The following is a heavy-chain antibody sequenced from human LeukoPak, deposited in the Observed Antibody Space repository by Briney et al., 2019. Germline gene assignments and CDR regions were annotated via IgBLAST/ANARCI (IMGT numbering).Heavy chain of an antibody. D-gene: IGHD2-2*01. CDR2: ISYDGSNK. Sequence: GGSLRLSCAASGFTFSSYAMHWVRQAPGKGLEWVAVISYDGSNKYYADSVKGRFTISRDNSKNTLYLQMNSLRAEDTAVYYCARDLSRGDIVGVPSALFDYWGQGTLVTVSS. CDR1: GFTFSSYA. CDR3: ARDLSRGDIVGVPSALFDY. V-gene: IGHV3-30-3*01. J-gene: IGHJ4*02.